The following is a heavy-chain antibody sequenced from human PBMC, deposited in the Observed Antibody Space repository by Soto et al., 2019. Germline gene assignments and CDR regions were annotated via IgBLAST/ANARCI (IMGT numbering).Heavy chain of an antibody. J-gene: IGHJ4*02. CDR3: ARAVPQLAFDL. V-gene: IGHV4-59*01. CDR2: ISYSAKT. CDR1: GGSISTFY. Sequence: PSETLSLTCTVSGGSISTFYWSWIRQPPGKGLEWIGYISYSAKTNYNPSLQSRVTISVDTSNNQFSLTLTSLTAADTAVYYCARAVPQLAFDLWGQGTLVTVSS. D-gene: IGHD3-10*01.